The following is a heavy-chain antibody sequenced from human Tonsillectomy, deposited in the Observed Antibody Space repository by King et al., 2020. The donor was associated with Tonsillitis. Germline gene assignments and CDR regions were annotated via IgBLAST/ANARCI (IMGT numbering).Heavy chain of an antibody. CDR1: GYTFTDYY. Sequence: QLVQSGAEVRKPGASVNVSCTASGYTFTDYYVHWVRQAPGQGLEWIGWINPHSGATNFAQRFQDRVTMTRDTSISTAYLGLTSVRSDDTAVFYCVVAVTGTRGVGYYFDNWGQGTLVTVSS. D-gene: IGHD6-19*01. CDR2: INPHSGAT. CDR3: VVAVTGTRGVGYYFDN. J-gene: IGHJ4*02. V-gene: IGHV1-2*02.